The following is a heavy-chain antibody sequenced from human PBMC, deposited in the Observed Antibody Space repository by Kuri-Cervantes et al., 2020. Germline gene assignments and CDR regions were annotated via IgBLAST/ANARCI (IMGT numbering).Heavy chain of an antibody. CDR2: IYYSGST. CDR3: AREGGRSGYENFDY. D-gene: IGHD5-12*01. V-gene: IGHV4-30-4*08. J-gene: IGHJ4*02. CDR1: GVSISSGDYY. Sequence: SETLSLTCTVSGVSISSGDYYWSWIRQPPGKGLEWIGYIYYSGSTYYNPSLKSRVNMSVDRSKSQFSLKLSSVTAADTAVYYCAREGGRSGYENFDYWGQGILVTVSS.